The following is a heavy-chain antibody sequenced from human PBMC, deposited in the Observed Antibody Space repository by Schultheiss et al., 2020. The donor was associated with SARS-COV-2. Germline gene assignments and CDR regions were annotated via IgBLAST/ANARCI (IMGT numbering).Heavy chain of an antibody. CDR3: TTDVTPDDYGGNSLFDY. Sequence: GGSLRLSCAASGFTFSSYGMHWVRQAPGKGLEWVAVISYDGSNKYYADSVKGRFTISRDNSKNTLYLQMNSLKTEDTAVYYCTTDVTPDDYGGNSLFDYWGQGTLVTVSS. D-gene: IGHD4-23*01. CDR2: ISYDGSNK. V-gene: IGHV3-30*12. J-gene: IGHJ4*02. CDR1: GFTFSSYG.